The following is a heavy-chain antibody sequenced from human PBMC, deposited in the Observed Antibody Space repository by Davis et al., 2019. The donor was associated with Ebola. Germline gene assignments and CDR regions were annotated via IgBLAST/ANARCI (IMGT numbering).Heavy chain of an antibody. CDR2: IYYSGST. Sequence: MPGGSLRLSCTVSGGSVSSGSYYCSWIRQPPEKGLEWVGYIYYSGSTNCNPSLKSRVTISVDTSKNQFSLKLSSVTAADTAVYYCASPKYCSSTSCRDYWGQGTLVTVSS. V-gene: IGHV4-61*01. CDR1: GGSVSSGSYY. CDR3: ASPKYCSSTSCRDY. D-gene: IGHD2-2*01. J-gene: IGHJ4*02.